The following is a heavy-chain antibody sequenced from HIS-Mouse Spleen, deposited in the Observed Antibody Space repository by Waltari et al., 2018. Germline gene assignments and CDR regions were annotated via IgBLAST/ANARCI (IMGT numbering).Heavy chain of an antibody. V-gene: IGHV4-34*01. CDR3: ARGPLGPDAFDI. CDR2: INQSGST. CDR1: GFTFSSYA. J-gene: IGHJ3*02. Sequence: VQLLESGGGLVQPGGSLRLSCAASGFTFSSYAMSWVRQAPGKGVGGIGEINQSGSTNYNPSLKSRVTISVDTSKNQFSLKLSSVTAADTAVYYCARGPLGPDAFDIWGQGTMVTVSS.